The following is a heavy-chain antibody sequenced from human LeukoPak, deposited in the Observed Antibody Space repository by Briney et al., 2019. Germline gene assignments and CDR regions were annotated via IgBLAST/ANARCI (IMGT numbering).Heavy chain of an antibody. CDR1: GGSISSSSYF. CDR3: ARDYEGVFDY. CDR2: IFYSGRT. D-gene: IGHD5-12*01. Sequence: PSETLSLTCTVSGGSISSSSYFWGWIRQPPGKGLEWIGSIFYSGRTYFNPSLKSRVTISVDTSKNRFSLKLSSVTAADTAVYYCARDYEGVFDYWGQGTLVTVSS. V-gene: IGHV4-39*07. J-gene: IGHJ4*02.